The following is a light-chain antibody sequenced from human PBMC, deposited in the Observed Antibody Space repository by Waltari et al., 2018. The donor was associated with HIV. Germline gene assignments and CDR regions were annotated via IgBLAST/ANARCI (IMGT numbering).Light chain of an antibody. V-gene: IGKV3D-15*01. CDR1: QSVASK. J-gene: IGKJ1*01. Sequence: EVVMTQSPGTLSVSPGERATLSCRASQSVASKVAWYQQRPGQAPRLVIYDASSRATGIPPRFSGSGSGTDFTLTISSLQSEDFAVYYCQQYDNWPPWTFGQGTKVEIK. CDR2: DAS. CDR3: QQYDNWPPWT.